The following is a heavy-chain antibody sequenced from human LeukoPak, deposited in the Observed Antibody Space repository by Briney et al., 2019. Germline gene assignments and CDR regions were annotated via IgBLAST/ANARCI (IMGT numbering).Heavy chain of an antibody. V-gene: IGHV3-21*01. Sequence: GGSLRLSCAASGFTFSSHSMNWVRQAPGKGLEWVSSFGTRSSSIYYADSVKGRFTISRDNARNSLYLQMNSLKAEDTAVYYCARERDEGFDYWGQGTLVTVSS. CDR1: GFTFSSHS. J-gene: IGHJ4*02. CDR3: ARERDEGFDY. D-gene: IGHD5-24*01. CDR2: FGTRSSSI.